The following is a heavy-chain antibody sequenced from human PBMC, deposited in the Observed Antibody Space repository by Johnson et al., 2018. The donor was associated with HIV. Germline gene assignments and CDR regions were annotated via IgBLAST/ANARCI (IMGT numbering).Heavy chain of an antibody. D-gene: IGHD1-7*01. Sequence: HVQLVESGGGVVQPGRSPRLASASSGFTFSSYPMHWIRQAPGKGLDRKAVIWYAGCPGYYVHSVEGRFTISRDNSNNTLFLQMTSLRSEDTAGYYCAKAQRNYRGASDIWGQGTRVTVSS. CDR3: AKAQRNYRGASDI. J-gene: IGHJ3*02. V-gene: IGHV3-30*04. CDR1: GFTFSSYP. CDR2: IWYAGCPG.